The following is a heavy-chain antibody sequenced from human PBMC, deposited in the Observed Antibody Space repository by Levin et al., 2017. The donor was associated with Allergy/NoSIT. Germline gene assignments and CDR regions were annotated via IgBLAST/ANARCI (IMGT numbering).Heavy chain of an antibody. J-gene: IGHJ4*02. CDR1: GFTFSSYA. CDR2: ISGSGGST. V-gene: IGHV3-23*01. D-gene: IGHD5-12*01. CDR3: AKDGGNSGYDSYFDY. Sequence: GESLKISCAASGFTFSSYAMSWVRQAPGKGLEWVSAISGSGGSTYYADSVKGRFTISRDNSKNTLYLQMNSLRAEDTAVYYCAKDGGNSGYDSYFDYWGQGTLVTVSS.